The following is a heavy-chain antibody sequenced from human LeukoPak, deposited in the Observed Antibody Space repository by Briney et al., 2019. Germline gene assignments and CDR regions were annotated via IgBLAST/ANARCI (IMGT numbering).Heavy chain of an antibody. D-gene: IGHD2-2*01. Sequence: SVKASCKASGGTFSSYAISWVRQAPGQGLEWMGRIIPILGIANYAQKFQGRVTITADKSTSTAYMELSSLRSEDTAVYYCASGWQPAAIYGYYYYGMDVWGQGTTVTVSS. CDR1: GGTFSSYA. J-gene: IGHJ6*02. V-gene: IGHV1-69*04. CDR3: ASGWQPAAIYGYYYYGMDV. CDR2: IIPILGIA.